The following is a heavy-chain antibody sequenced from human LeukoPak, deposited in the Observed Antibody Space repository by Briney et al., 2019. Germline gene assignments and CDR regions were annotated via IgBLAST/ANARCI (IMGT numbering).Heavy chain of an antibody. Sequence: ASVKVSCKASGYTFTSYGISRVRQAPGQGLEWMGWISAYNGNTNYAQKLQGRVTMTTDTSTSTAYMELRSLRSDDTAVYYCARDATIAAAGTVDPWGQGTLVTVSS. V-gene: IGHV1-18*01. D-gene: IGHD6-13*01. CDR2: ISAYNGNT. J-gene: IGHJ5*02. CDR1: GYTFTSYG. CDR3: ARDATIAAAGTVDP.